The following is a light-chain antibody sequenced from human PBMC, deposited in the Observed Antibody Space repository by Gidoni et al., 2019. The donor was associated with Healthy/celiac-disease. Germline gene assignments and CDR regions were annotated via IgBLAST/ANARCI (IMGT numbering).Light chain of an antibody. CDR3: QQYYSYLDVT. CDR2: AAS. V-gene: IGKV1-8*01. CDR1: QGISSY. J-gene: IGKJ1*01. Sequence: AIRMTQYPSSFSASTGDRVTITCRASQGISSYLAWYQQKPGKAPKLLIYAASTLQSGVPSRFSGSGSGTDFTLTISCLQSEDFATYYCQQYYSYLDVTFGQXTKVEIK.